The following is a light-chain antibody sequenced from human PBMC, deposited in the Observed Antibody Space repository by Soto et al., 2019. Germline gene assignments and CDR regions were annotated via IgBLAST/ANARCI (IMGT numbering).Light chain of an antibody. CDR3: QPYGSSPWT. CDR1: QSVSSSF. V-gene: IGKV3-20*01. Sequence: EIVLTQSPGTLSLSPGERATLSCRASQSVSSSFLAWYQQKPGQAPRLLIYGASSRATAIPDRFSGSGSGTDFTLTISRLEPEDFAVFYCQPYGSSPWTFGQGTKVEIK. CDR2: GAS. J-gene: IGKJ1*01.